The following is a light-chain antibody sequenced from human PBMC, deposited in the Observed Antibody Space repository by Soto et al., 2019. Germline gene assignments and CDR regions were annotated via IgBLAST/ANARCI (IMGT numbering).Light chain of an antibody. J-gene: IGLJ1*01. CDR2: STS. Sequence: QAVVIQEPSLTVSPGGTVTVTCASSTGPVTTVSYPIWFQQKPGQVPRALIYSTSNRHSWTPARFSGSLLGGKAALTLAAVQPEDEADYYCLLFSGGTYVFGTGTKLTVL. CDR1: TGPVTTVSY. V-gene: IGLV7-43*01. CDR3: LLFSGGTYV.